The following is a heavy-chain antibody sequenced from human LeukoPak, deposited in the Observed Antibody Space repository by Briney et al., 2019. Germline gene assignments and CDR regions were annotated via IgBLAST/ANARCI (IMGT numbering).Heavy chain of an antibody. CDR3: ASYVNYYGSGRGAFDI. Sequence: ASVKVSCKASGGTFSSYAISWVRQAPGQGLEWMGGIIPIFGTANYAQKFQGRVTITADESTSTAYMELSSLRSEDTAVYYCASYVNYYGSGRGAFDIWGQGTMVTVSS. J-gene: IGHJ3*02. CDR1: GGTFSSYA. V-gene: IGHV1-69*13. D-gene: IGHD3-10*01. CDR2: IIPIFGTA.